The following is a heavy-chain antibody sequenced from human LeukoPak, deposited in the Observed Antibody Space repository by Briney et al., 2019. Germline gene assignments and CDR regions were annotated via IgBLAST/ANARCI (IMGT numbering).Heavy chain of an antibody. CDR2: ISAYNGDT. J-gene: IGHJ4*02. CDR3: ARAPLTGHFDY. Sequence: PWASVKVSCKASGYTFTTYGISWVRQAPGQGLEWMGWISAYNGDTNYAQKFQGRVTMTTDTSTSTTYMELRSLRSDDRAVYYCARAPLTGHFDYWGQETLVTVSS. V-gene: IGHV1-18*01. D-gene: IGHD1-14*01. CDR1: GYTFTTYG.